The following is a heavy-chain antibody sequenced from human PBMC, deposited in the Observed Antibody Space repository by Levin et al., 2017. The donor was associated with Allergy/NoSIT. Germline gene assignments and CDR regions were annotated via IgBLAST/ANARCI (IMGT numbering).Heavy chain of an antibody. V-gene: IGHV1-8*01. CDR3: ARVGYYDSSAYYYGMDV. CDR1: GYTFTSYD. Sequence: ASVKVSCKASGYTFTSYDINWVRQATGQGLEWMGWMNPNSGNTGYAQKFQGRVTMTRNTSISTAYMELSSLRSEDTAVYYCARVGYYDSSAYYYGMDVWGQGTTVTVSS. J-gene: IGHJ6*02. CDR2: MNPNSGNT. D-gene: IGHD3-22*01.